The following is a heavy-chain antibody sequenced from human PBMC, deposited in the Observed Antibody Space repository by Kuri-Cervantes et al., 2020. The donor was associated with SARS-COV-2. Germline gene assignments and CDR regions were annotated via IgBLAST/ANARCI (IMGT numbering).Heavy chain of an antibody. CDR3: ADLTEDFWSGYLGAH. Sequence: GESLKISCAASGFTFDDYTMHWVRQAPGKGLEWVSLISWDGGSTYYADSVKGRFTISRDNSKNTLYLQMNSLRAEDTAVYYCADLTEDFWSGYLGAHWGQGTLVTVSS. CDR1: GFTFDDYT. D-gene: IGHD3-3*01. J-gene: IGHJ4*02. CDR2: ISWDGGST. V-gene: IGHV3-43*01.